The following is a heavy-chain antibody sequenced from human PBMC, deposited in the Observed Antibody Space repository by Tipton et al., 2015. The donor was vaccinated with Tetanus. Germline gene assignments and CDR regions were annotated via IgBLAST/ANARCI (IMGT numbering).Heavy chain of an antibody. V-gene: IGHV4-4*07. J-gene: IGHJ5*02. Sequence: TLSLTCTVSGGSISDYYWSWIRQPAGKGLEWIGRIYISGKAYYNPSLKSRITMSVDGSKNQFSLKLSSVTAADTAVYYCARGGGTVGSIPLYSWLDPWGQGPLVTVSS. CDR3: ARGGGTVGSIPLYSWLDP. CDR2: IYISGKA. D-gene: IGHD1-26*01. CDR1: GGSISDYY.